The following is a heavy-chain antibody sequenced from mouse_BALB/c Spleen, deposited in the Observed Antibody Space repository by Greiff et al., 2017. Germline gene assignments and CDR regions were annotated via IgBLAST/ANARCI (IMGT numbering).Heavy chain of an antibody. CDR3: ARGWGAMDY. D-gene: IGHD2-3*01. CDR2: ISSGSSTI. Sequence: EVQLVESGGGLVQPGGSRKLSCAASGFTFSSFGMHWVRQAPEKGLEWVAYISSGSSTIYYADTVKGRFTISRDNPKNTLFLQMTSLRSEDTAMYYCARGWGAMDYWGQGTSVTVSS. CDR1: GFTFSSFG. J-gene: IGHJ4*01. V-gene: IGHV5-17*02.